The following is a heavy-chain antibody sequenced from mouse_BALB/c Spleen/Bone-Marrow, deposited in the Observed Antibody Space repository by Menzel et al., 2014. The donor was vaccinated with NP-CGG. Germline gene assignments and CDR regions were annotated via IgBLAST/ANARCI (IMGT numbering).Heavy chain of an antibody. CDR2: IYPGNVNT. CDR1: GYTFTSYY. D-gene: IGHD3-1*01. Sequence: VQLQQSGPELVKPGASVRISCKASGYTFTSYYIHWVKQRPGQGLEWIGWIYPGNVNTKYNERFKGKATLTADKSSSTAYMHLSSLTSEDSAVYFCARDGEIRGYIDYWGQGTTLTVTS. J-gene: IGHJ2*01. CDR3: ARDGEIRGYIDY. V-gene: IGHV1S56*01.